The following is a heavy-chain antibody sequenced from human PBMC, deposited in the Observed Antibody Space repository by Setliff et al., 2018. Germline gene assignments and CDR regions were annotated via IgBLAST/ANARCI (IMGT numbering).Heavy chain of an antibody. V-gene: IGHV3-33*01. CDR2: IWYDGSNK. CDR3: ARARSSSGWVNWFDP. CDR1: GFTFSGYG. D-gene: IGHD6-19*01. Sequence: PGGSLRLSCAASGFTFSGYGMHWVRQAPGKGLEWVAVIWYDGSNKYYADSVKGRFTISRDNAKNSLYLQMNSLRAEDTAVYYCARARSSSGWVNWFDPWGQGTLVTVSS. J-gene: IGHJ5*02.